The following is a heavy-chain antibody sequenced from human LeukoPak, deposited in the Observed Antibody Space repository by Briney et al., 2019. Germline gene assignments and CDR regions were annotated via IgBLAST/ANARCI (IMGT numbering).Heavy chain of an antibody. CDR1: GFTFSSYS. CDR3: ARVRVVYYGSGSYLENWFDP. Sequence: PGGSLRLSCAASGFTFSSYSMNWVRQAPGKGLEWVSSISGSSTYIYYADSVKGRFTISRDSAKNSLYLQMNSLRAEDTAVYYCARVRVVYYGSGSYLENWFDPWGQGTLVTVSS. J-gene: IGHJ5*02. CDR2: ISGSSTYI. D-gene: IGHD3-10*01. V-gene: IGHV3-21*01.